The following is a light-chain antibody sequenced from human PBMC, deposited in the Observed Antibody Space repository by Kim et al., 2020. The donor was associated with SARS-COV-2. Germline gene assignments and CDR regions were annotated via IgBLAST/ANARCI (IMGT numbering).Light chain of an antibody. CDR2: DVS. V-gene: IGLV2-14*03. CDR1: SSDVGGYNY. J-gene: IGLJ2*01. CDR3: SSYTSSSTLV. Sequence: GQSITISCTGTSSDVGGYNYVSWYQQHPGKAPKLMIYDVSNRPSGVSNRFSGSKSGSTASLTISGLQAEDEADYYCSSYTSSSTLVFGGGTKLTVL.